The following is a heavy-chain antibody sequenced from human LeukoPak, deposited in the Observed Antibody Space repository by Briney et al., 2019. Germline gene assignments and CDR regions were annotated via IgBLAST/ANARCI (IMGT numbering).Heavy chain of an antibody. D-gene: IGHD5-12*01. CDR3: ARDPARSGYDFMDY. CDR2: ISSSGSTI. V-gene: IGHV3-48*04. J-gene: IGHJ4*02. CDR1: GFTFSSYS. Sequence: GGSLRLSCAASGFTFSSYSMNWVRQAPGKGLEWVSSISSSGSTIYYADSVKGRFTISRGNAKNSLYLQMNSLRAEDTAVYYCARDPARSGYDFMDYWGQGTLVTVSS.